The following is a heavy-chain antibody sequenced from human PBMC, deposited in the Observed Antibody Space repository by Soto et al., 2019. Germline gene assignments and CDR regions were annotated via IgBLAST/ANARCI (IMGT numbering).Heavy chain of an antibody. J-gene: IGHJ3*02. Sequence: EVQLVESGGGLVQPGRSLRLSCAASGFTFDDYAMHWVRQAPGKGLEWVSGISWNSGSIGYADSVKGRFTISRDNAKNSLYLQMNSLRAEDTALYYCAGGAMVRGVMGGAFDIWGQGTMVTVSS. D-gene: IGHD3-10*01. V-gene: IGHV3-9*01. CDR3: AGGAMVRGVMGGAFDI. CDR1: GFTFDDYA. CDR2: ISWNSGSI.